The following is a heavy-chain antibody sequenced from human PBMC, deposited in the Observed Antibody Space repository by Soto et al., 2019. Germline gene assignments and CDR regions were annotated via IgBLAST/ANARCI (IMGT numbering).Heavy chain of an antibody. CDR1: GGMFSDYT. CDR3: AKKGGGASIDFWRANWFDP. V-gene: IGHV1-69*06. D-gene: IGHD3-3*01. J-gene: IGHJ5*02. CDR2: IIPIFGGP. Sequence: QVQLVQSGAVVKKPGSSVTVSCKASGGMFSDYTISWVRQAPGQGLEWMGGIIPIFGGPHYAQKFQGRVKITADTPTGAVYLELRALTSGDTAVYYWAKKGGGASIDFWRANWFDPWGQGTLVTVSS.